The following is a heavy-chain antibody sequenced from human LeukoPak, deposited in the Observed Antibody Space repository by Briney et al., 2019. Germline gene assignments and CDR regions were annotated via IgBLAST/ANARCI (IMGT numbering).Heavy chain of an antibody. Sequence: GGSLRLSCAASGFTVSSNYKSWVRQAPGKGLEWVSVIYSGGSTYYTDSVKGRFTISRDNSKNTLYLQMNSLRAEDTAVYYCARSATVVTELAFDYWGQGTLVTVSS. D-gene: IGHD4-23*01. CDR3: ARSATVVTELAFDY. V-gene: IGHV3-53*01. CDR2: IYSGGST. CDR1: GFTVSSNY. J-gene: IGHJ4*02.